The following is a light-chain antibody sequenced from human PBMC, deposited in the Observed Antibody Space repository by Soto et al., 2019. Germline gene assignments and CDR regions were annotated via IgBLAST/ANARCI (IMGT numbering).Light chain of an antibody. CDR1: QSVSSN. V-gene: IGKV3-20*01. J-gene: IGKJ5*01. Sequence: EIVLTESPGTLSLSPGERATLSCRASQSVSSNLAWYQQKPGQAPRLLIYDASTRATGIPDRFSGSGSGTDFTLTISRLEPEDFAVYYCQCYDNSPLLTFGQGTRLEIK. CDR3: QCYDNSPLLT. CDR2: DAS.